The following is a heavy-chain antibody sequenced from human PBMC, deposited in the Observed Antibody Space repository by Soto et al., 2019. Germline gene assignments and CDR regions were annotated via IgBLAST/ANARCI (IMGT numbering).Heavy chain of an antibody. V-gene: IGHV3-23*01. J-gene: IGHJ4*02. Sequence: PGGSLRLSCAASEFTFSNYAMSWVRQAPGKGLEWVSAISYGGGTTYYADSVKGRFTISGDNSKNTLYLQMNSLRAEDTAVYYCAKNPGYYYDSTGYHFDYWGQGT. CDR3: AKNPGYYYDSTGYHFDY. D-gene: IGHD3-22*01. CDR2: ISYGGGTT. CDR1: EFTFSNYA.